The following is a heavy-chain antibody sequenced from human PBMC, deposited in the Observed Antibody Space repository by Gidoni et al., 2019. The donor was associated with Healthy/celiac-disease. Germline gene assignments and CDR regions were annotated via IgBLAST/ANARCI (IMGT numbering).Heavy chain of an antibody. CDR1: GFTFSSYA. V-gene: IGHV3-23*01. CDR3: AKDSDYGGNSDL. Sequence: EVQLLESGGGLVQPGGSVRLSCAASGFTFSSYAMSWVRQAPGKGLEWVSAISGSGGSTYYADSVKGRFTISRDNSKNTLYLQMNSLRAEDTAVYYCAKDSDYGGNSDLWGRGTLVTVSS. J-gene: IGHJ2*01. CDR2: ISGSGGST. D-gene: IGHD4-17*01.